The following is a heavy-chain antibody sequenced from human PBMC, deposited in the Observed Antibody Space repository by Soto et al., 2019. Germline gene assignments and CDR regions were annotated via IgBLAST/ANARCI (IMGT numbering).Heavy chain of an antibody. CDR1: GFTFDDYA. D-gene: IGHD2-15*01. CDR3: AKDMCDGGSCYSVYYYGMDV. CDR2: ISWNSGSI. V-gene: IGHV3-9*01. Sequence: GGSLRLSCAASGFTFDDYAMHWVRQAPGKGLEWVSGISWNSGSIGYADSVKGRFTISRDNAKNSLYLQMNSLRAEDTALYYCAKDMCDGGSCYSVYYYGMDVWGQGTTVTVSS. J-gene: IGHJ6*02.